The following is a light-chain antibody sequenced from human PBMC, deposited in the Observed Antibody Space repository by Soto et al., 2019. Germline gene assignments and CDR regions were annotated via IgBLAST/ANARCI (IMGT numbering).Light chain of an antibody. V-gene: IGLV2-14*03. CDR2: DVS. CDR3: SSYTSISTPLYV. J-gene: IGLJ1*01. Sequence: QSALTQPASVSGSPGQSITISCTGTSSDVGGYNFVSWYQQHPGKAPKLMIYDVSNRPSGVSNRFSGSKSGNTASLTISGLQAEDEADYYCSSYTSISTPLYVFGTGTKLTVL. CDR1: SSDVGGYNF.